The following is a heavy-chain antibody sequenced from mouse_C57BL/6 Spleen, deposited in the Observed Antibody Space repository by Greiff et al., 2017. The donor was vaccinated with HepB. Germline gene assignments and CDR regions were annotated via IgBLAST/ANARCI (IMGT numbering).Heavy chain of an antibody. V-gene: IGHV1-50*01. J-gene: IGHJ2*01. Sequence: QVQLQQSGAELVKPGASVKLSCKASGYTFTSYWMQWVKQRPGQGLEWIGEIDPSDSYTNYHQKFKGKATLTVDTSSSTAYMQLSSLTSEDSAVYYCARRGDYEDYWGQGTTLTVSS. CDR2: IDPSDSYT. CDR3: ARRGDYEDY. D-gene: IGHD2-4*01. CDR1: GYTFTSYW.